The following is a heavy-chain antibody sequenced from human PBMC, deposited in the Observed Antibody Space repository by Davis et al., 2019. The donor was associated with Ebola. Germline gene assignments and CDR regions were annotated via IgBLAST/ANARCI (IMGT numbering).Heavy chain of an antibody. CDR2: IWYDGSYE. Sequence: GESLKISCAASGFTFSSYTMNWVRQAPGKGLEWVAVIWYDGSYEYYADSVKGRFTISRDDPKNTLYLQMNSLRAEDTAVYYCAKDEFLYDFWSGYYRTYYYGMDVWGQGTTVTVSS. CDR3: AKDEFLYDFWSGYYRTYYYGMDV. V-gene: IGHV3-33*03. J-gene: IGHJ6*02. CDR1: GFTFSSYT. D-gene: IGHD3-3*01.